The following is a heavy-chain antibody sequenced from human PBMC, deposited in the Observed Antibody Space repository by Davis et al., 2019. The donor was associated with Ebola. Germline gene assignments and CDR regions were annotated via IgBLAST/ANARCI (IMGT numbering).Heavy chain of an antibody. CDR3: TRLTTDSSGWYFYGMDV. J-gene: IGHJ6*04. D-gene: IGHD6-19*01. V-gene: IGHV4-61*01. CDR1: GGSVSSNNYF. CDR2: IYYTGRGNT. Sequence: GSLRLSCTVSGGSVSSNNYFWTWVRQPPGKGLEWIGYIYYTGRGNTNYNPSLKSRVTISLDTSKNQFSLRLRSVTAADTAVYYCTRLTTDSSGWYFYGMDVWGKGTTVTVSS.